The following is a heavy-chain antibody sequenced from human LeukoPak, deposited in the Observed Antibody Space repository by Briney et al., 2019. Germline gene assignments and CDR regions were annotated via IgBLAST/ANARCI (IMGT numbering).Heavy chain of an antibody. CDR1: GFTFDDYA. CDR3: AKDIKGSSSWYDANFDY. V-gene: IGHV3-43*02. J-gene: IGHJ4*02. CDR2: MSGDGGTT. D-gene: IGHD6-13*01. Sequence: GGSLRLSCAASGFTFDDYAMHWVRQAPGKGLEWVSLMSGDGGTTYYADSMKGRFTISRDNSKNSLYLQMNSLRTEDTALYYCAKDIKGSSSWYDANFDYWGKGTLVTVSS.